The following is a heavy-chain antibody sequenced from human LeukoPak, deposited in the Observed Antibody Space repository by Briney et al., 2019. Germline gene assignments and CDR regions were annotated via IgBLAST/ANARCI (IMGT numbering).Heavy chain of an antibody. CDR3: ARGNPWRYYDSSGYFSSYDWFDP. D-gene: IGHD3-22*01. V-gene: IGHV4-34*01. J-gene: IGHJ5*02. CDR2: IDHSGST. CDR1: GGSFSDYY. Sequence: SSETLSLTCAVNGGSFSDYYWSWIRQPPGKGLEWIGEIDHSGSTNYNSSLKSRVTISVDTSKNQFSLKLSSVTAADTAVYYCARGNPWRYYDSSGYFSSYDWFDPWGQGTLVTVSS.